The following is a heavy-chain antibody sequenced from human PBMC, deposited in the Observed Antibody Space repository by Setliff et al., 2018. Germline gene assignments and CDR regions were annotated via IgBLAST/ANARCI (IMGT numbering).Heavy chain of an antibody. V-gene: IGHV3-74*01. CDR3: ARFPRDCSGGSCYPEYFQH. Sequence: GGSLRLSCAASGFTFTSYWMHWVRQAPGKGLVWVSRIKTDGSYTNYADSVKGRFTISRDNAKNSLYLQMNSLRAEDTAVYYCARFPRDCSGGSCYPEYFQHWGQGTLVTVSS. J-gene: IGHJ1*01. CDR1: GFTFTSYW. D-gene: IGHD2-15*01. CDR2: IKTDGSYT.